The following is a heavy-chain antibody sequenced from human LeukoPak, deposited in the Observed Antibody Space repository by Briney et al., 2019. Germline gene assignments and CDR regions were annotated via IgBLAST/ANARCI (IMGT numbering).Heavy chain of an antibody. CDR2: IYYSGST. V-gene: IGHV4-39*07. J-gene: IGHJ4*02. CDR1: GGSISSSSYY. D-gene: IGHD3-3*01. CDR3: AREDTIFGSFDY. Sequence: SETLSLTCTVSGGSISSSSYYWGWIRQPPGKGLEWIGSIYYSGSTYYNPSLKSRVTISVDTSKNQFSLKLSSVTAADTAVYYCAREDTIFGSFDYWGQGTLVTVSS.